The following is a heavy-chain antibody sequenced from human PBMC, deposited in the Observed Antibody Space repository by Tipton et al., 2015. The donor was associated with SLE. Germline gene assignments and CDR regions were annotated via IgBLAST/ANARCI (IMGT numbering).Heavy chain of an antibody. CDR1: GGSFSGYY. J-gene: IGHJ4*02. D-gene: IGHD2-8*01. Sequence: LRLSCAVYGGSFSGYYWSWIRQPPGKGLEWIGEINHSGSTNYNPSLKSRVTISVDTSKNQFSLKLSSVTAADTAVYYCARVVYYFDYWGQGTLVTVSS. CDR3: ARVVYYFDY. CDR2: INHSGST. V-gene: IGHV4-34*01.